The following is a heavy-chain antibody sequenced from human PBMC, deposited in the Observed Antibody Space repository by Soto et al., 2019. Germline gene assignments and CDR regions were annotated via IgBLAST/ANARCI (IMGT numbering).Heavy chain of an antibody. J-gene: IGHJ5*02. CDR2: ISAYNGNT. D-gene: IGHD2-8*01. V-gene: IGHV1-18*01. CDR3: ARDIDCTNGVCYSYWFDP. Sequence: ASVPVSCKASGYTFNSYGISWVRQAPGQGLEWMGWISAYNGNTNYAQKLQGRVTMTTDTSTSTAYMELRSLRSDDTAVYYSARDIDCTNGVCYSYWFDPWGQGTLVTVSS. CDR1: GYTFNSYG.